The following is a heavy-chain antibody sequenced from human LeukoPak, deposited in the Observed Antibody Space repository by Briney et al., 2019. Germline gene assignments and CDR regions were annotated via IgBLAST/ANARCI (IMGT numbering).Heavy chain of an antibody. CDR2: ISSSSSTI. CDR1: GFTFSSYS. J-gene: IGHJ5*02. CDR3: ARDRLYYYDSSAYRWFDP. V-gene: IGHV3-48*04. D-gene: IGHD3-22*01. Sequence: GGSLRLSCAASGFTFSSYSMNWVRQAPGKGLEWVSYISSSSSTIYYADSVKGRFTISRDNAKNSLYLQMNSLRAEDTAVYYCARDRLYYYDSSAYRWFDPWGQGTLVTVSS.